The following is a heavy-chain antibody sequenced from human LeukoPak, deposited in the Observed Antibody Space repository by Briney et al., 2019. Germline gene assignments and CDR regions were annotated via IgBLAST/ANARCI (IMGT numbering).Heavy chain of an antibody. V-gene: IGHV4-39*07. J-gene: IGHJ4*02. D-gene: IGHD2-2*01. CDR2: IYYSGST. CDR1: GGSISSSSYY. CDR3: ASEPNIVVVPAAPY. Sequence: PSETLSLTCTVSGGSISSSSYYWGWIRQPPGKGLEWIGSIYYSGSTYYNPSLKSRVTISVDTSKNQFSLKLSSVTAADTAVYYCASEPNIVVVPAAPYWGQGTLVTVSS.